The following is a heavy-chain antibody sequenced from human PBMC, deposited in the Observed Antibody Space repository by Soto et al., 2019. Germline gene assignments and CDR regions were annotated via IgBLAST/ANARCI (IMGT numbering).Heavy chain of an antibody. CDR1: GFTFSNYA. D-gene: IGHD3-16*01. J-gene: IGHJ4*02. V-gene: IGHV3-23*01. Sequence: VQLLDSGGGLVQPGGSLRLSCAASGFTFSNYAMTWVRQGPGKGLEWVSGISGSGGRSYYADSVKGGFTISRDNSKSTLYLQMNSLRAEDTAVYYCAKAYFVWSSEQPHYFDYWGQGTLVTVSS. CDR2: ISGSGGRS. CDR3: AKAYFVWSSEQPHYFDY.